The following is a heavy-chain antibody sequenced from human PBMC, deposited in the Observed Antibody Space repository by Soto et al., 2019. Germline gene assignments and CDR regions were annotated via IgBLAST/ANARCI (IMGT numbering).Heavy chain of an antibody. J-gene: IGHJ4*02. D-gene: IGHD2-21*02. CDR3: ARVATRLQSMEVLEY. Sequence: QVQLVESGGGVVQPGTSLRLFCKASGFIFRDYLIHWVRQAPGKGLEWLAVLSFDGTAEYYAASTRGRFTMSRDIHKSTTSLVTNNVRREDTAMYYCARVATRLQSMEVLEYWGQGTLVTVPS. CDR2: LSFDGTAE. CDR1: GFIFRDYL. V-gene: IGHV3-30*03.